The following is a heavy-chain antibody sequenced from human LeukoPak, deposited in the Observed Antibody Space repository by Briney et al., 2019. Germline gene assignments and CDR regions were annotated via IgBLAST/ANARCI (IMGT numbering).Heavy chain of an antibody. V-gene: IGHV3-48*03. D-gene: IGHD6-19*01. CDR3: ASPQWLAF. CDR2: ISTSGSTI. Sequence: PGGSLRLSSVVSGITFSSYEMNWVRQAPGKGLEWVSYISTSGSTIYYADSVKGRFTISRDNAKNSLYLQMNGLRAEDTAIYYCASPQWLAFWGQGTLVTVSS. CDR1: GITFSSYE. J-gene: IGHJ4*02.